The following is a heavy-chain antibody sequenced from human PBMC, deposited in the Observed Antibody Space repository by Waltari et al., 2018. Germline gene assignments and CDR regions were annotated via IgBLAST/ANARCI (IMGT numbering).Heavy chain of an antibody. Sequence: EVQLVESGGGLVQPGGSLRLSCAASGFTFSSYSMNWVRQAPGKGLEWVSYISSSSSTIYYADSVKGRFTISRDNAKNSLYLQMNSLRAEDTAVYYCASSRKWGAGDFFDYWGQGTLVTVSS. CDR3: ASSRKWGAGDFFDY. CDR1: GFTFSSYS. V-gene: IGHV3-48*04. D-gene: IGHD7-27*01. CDR2: ISSSSSTI. J-gene: IGHJ4*02.